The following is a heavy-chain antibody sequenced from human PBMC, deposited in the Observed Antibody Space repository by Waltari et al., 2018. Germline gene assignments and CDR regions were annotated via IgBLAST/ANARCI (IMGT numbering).Heavy chain of an antibody. V-gene: IGHV3-74*01. CDR1: GFTFSRYW. CDR3: ARAAGIAARGNWFDP. CDR2: SNSEGSSK. D-gene: IGHD6-6*01. Sequence: EVQLVESGGGLVQPGGSLRLSCAASGFTFSRYWMPWVRQAPGKGLVWGSRSNSEGSSKSYAGYSKGPITISRDNAKNTLYLQMNSLRAEDTAVYYSARAAGIAARGNWFDPWGQGTLVTVSS. J-gene: IGHJ5*02.